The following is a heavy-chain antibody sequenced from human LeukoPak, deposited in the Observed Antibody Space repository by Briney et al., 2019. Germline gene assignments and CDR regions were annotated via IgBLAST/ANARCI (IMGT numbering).Heavy chain of an antibody. D-gene: IGHD5-18*01. V-gene: IGHV4-38-2*02. J-gene: IGHJ3*02. CDR3: ARYTAMVNDAFDI. CDR1: GYSISSGYY. CDR2: IYHSGST. Sequence: SETLSLTCIVSGYSISSGYYWGWIRQPPGKGLEWIGSIYHSGSTYYNPSLKSRVTISVDTSKNQFSLKLSSVTAADTAVYYCARYTAMVNDAFDIWGQGTMVTVSS.